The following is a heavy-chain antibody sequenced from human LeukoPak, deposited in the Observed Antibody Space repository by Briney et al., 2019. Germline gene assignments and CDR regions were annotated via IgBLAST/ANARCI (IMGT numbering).Heavy chain of an antibody. CDR1: GFSFSSYS. Sequence: GGSLRLSCAASGFSFSSYSMNWVRQAPGKGLEWVSSITSSTSYIYQADSVKGRFTISRDNAKNSLYLQMDSLRAEDTAVYHCARQSGWSFDYWGQGTLVTVSS. J-gene: IGHJ4*02. V-gene: IGHV3-21*01. CDR3: ARQSGWSFDY. CDR2: ITSSTSYI. D-gene: IGHD6-19*01.